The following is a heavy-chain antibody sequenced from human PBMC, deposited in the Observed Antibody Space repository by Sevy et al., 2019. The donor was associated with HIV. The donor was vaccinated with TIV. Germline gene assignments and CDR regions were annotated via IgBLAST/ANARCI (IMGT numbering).Heavy chain of an antibody. CDR2: ISSSGSTI. V-gene: IGHV3-11*01. CDR1: GFTFSDYY. Sequence: GGSLRLSCAASGFTFSDYYMSWIRQAPGKGLEWVSYISSSGSTIYYADSVKSRFTISRDNAKNSLYLQMNSLRAEDTAVYYCARDIREYSSSWYPGLDYWGQGTLVTVSS. D-gene: IGHD6-13*01. J-gene: IGHJ4*02. CDR3: ARDIREYSSSWYPGLDY.